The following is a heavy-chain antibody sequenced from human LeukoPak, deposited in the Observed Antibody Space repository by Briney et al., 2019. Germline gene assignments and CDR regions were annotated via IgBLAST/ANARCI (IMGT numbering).Heavy chain of an antibody. J-gene: IGHJ3*02. CDR3: AILQLQSNDAFDI. V-gene: IGHV4-4*02. Sequence: SGTLSLTCAVSGGSISSSNWWSWVRQPPGKGLEWIGEIYHRGSTNYNPSLKSRVTISVDKSKSQFSLKLSSVTAADTAVYYCAILQLQSNDAFDIWGQGTMVTVSS. CDR2: IYHRGST. CDR1: GGSISSSNW. D-gene: IGHD5-18*01.